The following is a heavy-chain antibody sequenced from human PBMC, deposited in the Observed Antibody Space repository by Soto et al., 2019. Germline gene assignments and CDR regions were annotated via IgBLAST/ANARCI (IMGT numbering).Heavy chain of an antibody. Sequence: QVQLVQSGGGVVQPGRSLRLSCAASGFTLSDFAMHWVRQAPGKGLEWVALISKDGGIENYGDSVRGRFTNSRNTTKHVLSLQMTTRRGEATAVYYCAEAVPGMDVWGEGTTVTVS. J-gene: IGHJ6*02. CDR2: ISKDGGIE. V-gene: IGHV3-30-3*02. CDR1: GFTLSDFA. CDR3: AEAVPGMDV.